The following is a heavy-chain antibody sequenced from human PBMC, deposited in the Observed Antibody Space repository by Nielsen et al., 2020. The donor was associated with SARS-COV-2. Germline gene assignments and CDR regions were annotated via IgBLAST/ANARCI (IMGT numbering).Heavy chain of an antibody. V-gene: IGHV7-4-1*02. Sequence: ASVKVSCKASGYSFSSISINWVRQAPGQGLEWMGWISTRTGNPTYAQGFTGRFVLSLDTSVSTAYLHISGLKPEDTAVYYCARGGIALVRGTPERFDPWGQGTLVTVSP. CDR1: GYSFSSIS. CDR2: ISTRTGNP. J-gene: IGHJ5*02. D-gene: IGHD3-10*01. CDR3: ARGGIALVRGTPERFDP.